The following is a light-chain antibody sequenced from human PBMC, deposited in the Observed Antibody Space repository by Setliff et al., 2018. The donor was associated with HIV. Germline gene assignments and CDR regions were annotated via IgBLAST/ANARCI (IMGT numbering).Light chain of an antibody. CDR2: EVY. CDR3: SSYTISNSFV. J-gene: IGLJ1*01. Sequence: QSALAQPASVSGSPGQSITVTCTRTSNDVGGFHTVSWYQHHPGKAPKLIIYEVYNRPSGFSDRFSGSKSGNTASLTISGLRAEDEADYYCSSYTISNSFVFGTGTKVTVL. CDR1: SNDVGGFHT. V-gene: IGLV2-14*01.